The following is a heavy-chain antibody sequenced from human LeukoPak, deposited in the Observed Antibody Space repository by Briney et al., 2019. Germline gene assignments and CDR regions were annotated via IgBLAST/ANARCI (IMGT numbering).Heavy chain of an antibody. CDR1: GFTFDDYA. CDR3: AKDGANWALDN. CDR2: ISWNSGSI. D-gene: IGHD7-27*01. V-gene: IGHV3-9*01. Sequence: GGSLRLSCAASGFTFDDYAMHWVRQAPGKGLEWVSGISWNSGSIGYADSVKGRFTISRDNAKNSLYLQMNSLRVEDTALYYCAKDGANWALDNWGQGTLVTVTS. J-gene: IGHJ4*02.